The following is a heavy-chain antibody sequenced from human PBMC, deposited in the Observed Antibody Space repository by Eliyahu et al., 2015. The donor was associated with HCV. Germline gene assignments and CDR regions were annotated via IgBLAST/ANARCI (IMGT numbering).Heavy chain of an antibody. CDR1: GFTFSSYT. Sequence: EVQLVESGGGLVKPGGSLRLSCAASGFTFSSYTMNWVRQAPGKGLEWVSSINSDSNYIYYADSVKGRFTISRDNAKNSLYLQMNSLRAEDTAVYYCARDFVPLQRVIYYFDSWGQGSLVTVSS. D-gene: IGHD4-11*01. CDR2: INSDSNYI. J-gene: IGHJ4*02. V-gene: IGHV3-21*01. CDR3: ARDFVPLQRVIYYFDS.